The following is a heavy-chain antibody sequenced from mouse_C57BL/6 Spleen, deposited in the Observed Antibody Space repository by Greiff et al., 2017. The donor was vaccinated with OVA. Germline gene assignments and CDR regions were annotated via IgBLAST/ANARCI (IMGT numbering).Heavy chain of an antibody. Sequence: EVKLEESGGDLVKPGGSLKLSCAASGFTFSSYGMSWVRQTPDKRLEWVATISSGGSYTYYPDSVKGRFTISRDNAKNTLYLQMSSLKSEDTAMYYCARPPYDGYPYWYFDVWGTGTTVTVSS. CDR2: ISSGGSYT. V-gene: IGHV5-6*01. J-gene: IGHJ1*03. CDR3: ARPPYDGYPYWYFDV. D-gene: IGHD2-3*01. CDR1: GFTFSSYG.